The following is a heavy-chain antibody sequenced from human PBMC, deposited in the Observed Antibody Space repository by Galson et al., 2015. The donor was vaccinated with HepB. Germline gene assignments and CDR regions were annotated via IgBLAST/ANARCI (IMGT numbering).Heavy chain of an antibody. Sequence: SVKVSCKASGYTFTGYYMHWVRQAPGQGLEWMGWINPNSGGTNYAQKFQGWVTMTRDTSISTAYMELSRLRSDDTAVYYCARVNIYYDSSGYFSGEDAFDIWGQGTMVTVSS. CDR3: ARVNIYYDSSGYFSGEDAFDI. CDR2: INPNSGGT. D-gene: IGHD3-22*01. J-gene: IGHJ3*02. CDR1: GYTFTGYY. V-gene: IGHV1-2*04.